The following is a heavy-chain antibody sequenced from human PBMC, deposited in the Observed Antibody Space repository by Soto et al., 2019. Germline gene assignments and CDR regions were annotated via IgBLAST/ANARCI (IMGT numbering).Heavy chain of an antibody. CDR3: AHHLEATNFDY. D-gene: IGHD5-12*01. CDR2: IYWDDDK. Sequence: SGPTLVNPTQTLTLTCTFSGFSLSTSAVGVGWIRQPPRKALEWLALIYWDDDKRYSPSLGSRLTITKDTSKNQVVLTMTNMDPVDTATYYCAHHLEATNFDYWGQGTMVTASS. V-gene: IGHV2-5*02. J-gene: IGHJ4*02. CDR1: GFSLSTSAVG.